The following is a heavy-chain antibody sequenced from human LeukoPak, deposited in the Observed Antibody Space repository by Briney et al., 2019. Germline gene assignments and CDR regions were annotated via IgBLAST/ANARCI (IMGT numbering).Heavy chain of an antibody. J-gene: IGHJ5*02. Sequence: SETLSLTCAVSGYSISSGYYWGRIRQPPGKGLEWIGSIYHSGSTYYNPSLKSRVTISVDTSKNQFSLKLSSVTAADTAVYYCARGGIPNFDPWGQGTLVTVSS. CDR1: GYSISSGYY. CDR2: IYHSGST. V-gene: IGHV4-38-2*01. CDR3: ARGGIPNFDP. D-gene: IGHD2-2*02.